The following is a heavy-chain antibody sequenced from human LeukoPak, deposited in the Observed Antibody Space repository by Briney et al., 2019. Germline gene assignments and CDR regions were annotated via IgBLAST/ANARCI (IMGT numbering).Heavy chain of an antibody. CDR3: AKGVSGYGSGRPFDY. Sequence: PGGSLRLSCAASGFTFSSYAMIWVRQAPGKGLEWVSLISDSGSSTYYPASVKGRFTISRDNSKNTVYLQMNSLRAEDTAVYYCAKGVSGYGSGRPFDYWGQGTLVTVSS. D-gene: IGHD3-10*01. CDR1: GFTFSSYA. J-gene: IGHJ4*02. V-gene: IGHV3-23*01. CDR2: ISDSGSST.